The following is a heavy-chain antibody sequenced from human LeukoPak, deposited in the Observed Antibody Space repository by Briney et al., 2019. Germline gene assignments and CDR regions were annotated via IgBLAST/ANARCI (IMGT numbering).Heavy chain of an antibody. CDR2: IGDSGGST. CDR3: AKYRYCTTTSCPGVFDY. V-gene: IGHV3-23*01. J-gene: IGHJ4*02. CDR1: GFTFSTYA. D-gene: IGHD2-2*01. Sequence: GGSLRLSCAASGFTFSTYAMSWVRQAPGKGLEWVSAIGDSGGSTYYADSVKGHFTISRDNSRNTLYLQMNSLRAEDTAIYYCAKYRYCTTTSCPGVFDYWGQGTLVTVSS.